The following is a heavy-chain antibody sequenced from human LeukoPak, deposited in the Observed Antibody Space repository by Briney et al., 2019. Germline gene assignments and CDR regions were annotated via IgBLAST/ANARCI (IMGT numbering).Heavy chain of an antibody. D-gene: IGHD1-1*01. CDR2: IYYSGTT. CDR3: AREDGTTGTTAWFDP. CDR1: GGSISSYY. V-gene: IGHV4-59*01. J-gene: IGHJ5*02. Sequence: SETLSLTCTVSGGSISSYYWRWIRQPPGRGLEWIGYIYYSGTTNYNPSLKSRVTISVDTSKNQFSLKLSSLTAADTAVYYCAREDGTTGTTAWFDPWGQGTLVTVSS.